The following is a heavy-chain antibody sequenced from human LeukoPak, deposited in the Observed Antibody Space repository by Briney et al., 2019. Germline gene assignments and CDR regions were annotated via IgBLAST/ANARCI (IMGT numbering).Heavy chain of an antibody. CDR3: AKSGFTCSGCFWFDP. J-gene: IGHJ5*02. V-gene: IGHV3-23*01. CDR1: GFTFSSYA. CDR2: ISGSGGST. Sequence: GGSLRPSCAASGFTFSSYAMSWVRQAPGKGLEWVSAISGSGGSTYYADSVKGRFTISRDNSKNTLYLQMNSLRAEDTTVYYCAKSGFTCSGCFWFDPWGQGTLVTVSS. D-gene: IGHD6-19*01.